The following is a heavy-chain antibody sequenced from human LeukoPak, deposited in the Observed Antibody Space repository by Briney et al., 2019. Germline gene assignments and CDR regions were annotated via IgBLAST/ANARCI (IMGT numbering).Heavy chain of an antibody. V-gene: IGHV4-61*01. CDR1: GASVSSGSYY. CDR2: IYYSGST. Sequence: SETLSLTCTVSGASVSSGSYYWSWLRQPPGKGLEWIGYIYYSGSTNYNPSLKSRVTISVDTSKNQFSLKLSSVTAADTAVYYCAREAVVAATKQYNWFDPWGQGTLVTVSS. CDR3: AREAVVAATKQYNWFDP. D-gene: IGHD2-15*01. J-gene: IGHJ5*02.